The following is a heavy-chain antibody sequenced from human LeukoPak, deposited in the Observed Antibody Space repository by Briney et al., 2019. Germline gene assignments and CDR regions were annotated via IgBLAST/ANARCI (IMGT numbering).Heavy chain of an antibody. CDR1: GFTVSSNY. D-gene: IGHD3-22*01. V-gene: IGHV3-66*01. J-gene: IGHJ4*02. CDR3: ARYSSGYSTYFDY. CDR2: MYSGGST. Sequence: PGGSLRLSCAASGFTVSSNYMSWVRQAPGKGLEWVSIMYSGGSTYYADAVKGRFTISRDNSKFTLYLQMNSLRAEDTAVYYCARYSSGYSTYFDYWGQGTLVTVSS.